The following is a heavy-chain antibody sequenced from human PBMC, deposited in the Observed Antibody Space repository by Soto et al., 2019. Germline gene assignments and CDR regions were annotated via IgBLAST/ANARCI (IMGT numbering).Heavy chain of an antibody. CDR2: ISWDGGST. D-gene: IGHD6-6*01. Sequence: EVQLVESGGVVVQPGGSLRLSCAASGFTFDDYAMHWVRQAPGKGLEWVSLISWDGGSTYYADSVKGRFTISRDNSKNSLYLQMNSLRAEDTALYYCAKDRVRSSSFYYYYYGMDVWGQGTTVTVSS. V-gene: IGHV3-43D*04. CDR3: AKDRVRSSSFYYYYYGMDV. J-gene: IGHJ6*02. CDR1: GFTFDDYA.